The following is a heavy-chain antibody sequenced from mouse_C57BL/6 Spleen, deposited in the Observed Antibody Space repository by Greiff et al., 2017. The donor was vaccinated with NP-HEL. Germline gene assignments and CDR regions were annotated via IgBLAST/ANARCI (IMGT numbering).Heavy chain of an antibody. CDR3: TNIYDGYPYAMDY. D-gene: IGHD2-3*01. V-gene: IGHV1-15*01. J-gene: IGHJ4*01. Sequence: VQLQQSGAERVRPGASVTLSCKASGYTFTDYERHWVKQTPVHGLEWIGAIDPETGGTAYNQKFKGKAILTADKSSSTAYMELRSLTSEDSAVYYCTNIYDGYPYAMDYWGQGTSVTVSS. CDR1: GYTFTDYE. CDR2: IDPETGGT.